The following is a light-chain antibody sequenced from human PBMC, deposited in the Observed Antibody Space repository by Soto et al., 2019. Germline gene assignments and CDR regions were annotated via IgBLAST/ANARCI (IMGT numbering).Light chain of an antibody. V-gene: IGKV1-39*01. J-gene: IGKJ5*01. Sequence: QLTQSPSSVALSVGHRLNIICXASLTIDNYLNWYQQKPGRAPELLIYGSSRLESGVPSRFAGGGSGTHFTLTISGLQPEDFATYFCQQSYNTPITFGQGTRLEI. CDR2: GSS. CDR3: QQSYNTPIT. CDR1: LTIDNY.